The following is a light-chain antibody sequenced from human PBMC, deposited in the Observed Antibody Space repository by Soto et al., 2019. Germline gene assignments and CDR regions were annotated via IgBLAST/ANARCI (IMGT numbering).Light chain of an antibody. Sequence: EIVLTQSPGTLSLSPGERATLSCRASQSVSRYLAWYQQKPGQAPRLLIYDASNRATGIPARFSGSGSGTDFTLTISRLEPEDFAVYYCQKRSNWPPITFGQGTRLEIK. CDR1: QSVSRY. J-gene: IGKJ5*01. CDR2: DAS. V-gene: IGKV3-11*01. CDR3: QKRSNWPPIT.